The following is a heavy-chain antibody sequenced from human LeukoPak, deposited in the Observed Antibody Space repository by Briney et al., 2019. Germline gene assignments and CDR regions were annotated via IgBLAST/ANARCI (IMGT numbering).Heavy chain of an antibody. CDR3: TRGFLQIDY. J-gene: IGHJ4*02. V-gene: IGHV4-4*09. CDR1: GGSISNYF. Sequence: PSETLSLTCTVSGGSISNYFWTWIRQPPGKGLEWIGYIYTSGNTNYNPSLESRVTMSVDTSKNQFSLRLNSVTAADTAVYYCTRGFLQIDYWGRGTLVTVSS. CDR2: IYTSGNT.